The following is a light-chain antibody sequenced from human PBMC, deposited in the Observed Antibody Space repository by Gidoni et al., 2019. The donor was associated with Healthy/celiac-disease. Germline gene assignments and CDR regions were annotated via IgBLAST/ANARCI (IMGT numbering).Light chain of an antibody. CDR1: QRLLHSNGYNY. V-gene: IGKV2-28*01. J-gene: IGKJ4*01. Sequence: DIVMTQYPLSLPVTPGEPASISCSSSQRLLHSNGYNYLDWYLQKPGQSPQLLIYLGSNRASGVPYRFSGSGSGTDFTLKISRVEAEDVGVYYCMQALQTPLTFGGGTKVEIK. CDR2: LGS. CDR3: MQALQTPLT.